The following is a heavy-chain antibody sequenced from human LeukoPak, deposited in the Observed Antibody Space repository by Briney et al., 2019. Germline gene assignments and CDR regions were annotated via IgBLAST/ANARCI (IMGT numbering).Heavy chain of an antibody. J-gene: IGHJ4*02. V-gene: IGHV1-8*01. CDR3: ARGPPNWGMVGY. D-gene: IGHD7-27*01. CDR1: GYTFTSFD. CDR2: MESNNGHT. Sequence: ASVKVSCKASGYTFTSFDFNWVRQATGQGLEWMGWMESNNGHTGYAQKFQGRVTMTRDTSISTAYMELSSLTFEDTAVYYCARGPPNWGMVGYWGQGTLVTVSS.